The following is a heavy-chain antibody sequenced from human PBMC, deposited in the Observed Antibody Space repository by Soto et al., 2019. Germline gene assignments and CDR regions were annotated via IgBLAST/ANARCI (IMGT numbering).Heavy chain of an antibody. CDR1: GGSISSYY. J-gene: IGHJ4*02. CDR3: ARGLQSAVLDY. CDR2: IYYSGST. D-gene: IGHD1-1*01. Sequence: TSETLSLTCTVSGGSISSYYWSWIRQPPGKGLEWIGYIYYSGSTNYNPSLKSRVTISPDTSKNQFSLKLNSVTAADTAVYYCARGLQSAVLDYWGQGTPVTVSS. V-gene: IGHV4-59*01.